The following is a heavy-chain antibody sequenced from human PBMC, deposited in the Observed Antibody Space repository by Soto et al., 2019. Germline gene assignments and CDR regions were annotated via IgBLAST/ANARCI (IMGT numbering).Heavy chain of an antibody. CDR1: GYTFTGYY. CDR3: ARDGGCSSTSCYDYYGMDV. CDR2: INPNSGGT. V-gene: IGHV1-2*04. D-gene: IGHD2-2*01. J-gene: IGHJ6*02. Sequence: ASVKVSCKASGYTFTGYYMHWVRQAPGQGLEWMGWINPNSGGTNYAQKFQGWVTMTRDTSISTAYMELSRLRSDDTAVYYCARDGGCSSTSCYDYYGMDVWGQGTTVTGAS.